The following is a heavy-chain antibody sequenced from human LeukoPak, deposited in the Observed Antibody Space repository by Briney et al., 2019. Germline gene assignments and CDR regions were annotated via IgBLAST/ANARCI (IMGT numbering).Heavy chain of an antibody. J-gene: IGHJ4*02. Sequence: GGSLRLSCTTSGFTFTDYWMTWVRQAPGKGLEWVSSISSSSSYIYYADSVKGRFTISRDNSKNTLYLQMNSLRDEDTAVYYCAKESDYGDYVGYWGQGTLVTVSS. CDR2: ISSSSSYI. V-gene: IGHV3-21*01. CDR3: AKESDYGDYVGY. D-gene: IGHD4-17*01. CDR1: GFTFTDYW.